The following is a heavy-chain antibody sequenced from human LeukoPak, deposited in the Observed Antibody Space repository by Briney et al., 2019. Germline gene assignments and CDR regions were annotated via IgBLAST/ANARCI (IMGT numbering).Heavy chain of an antibody. D-gene: IGHD6-19*01. CDR1: GFTFTSYW. J-gene: IGHJ6*03. Sequence: GGLLRVYCAASGFTFTSYWMYLVVQCPSNVLVCFSRINTDGTSTTYADPVKGRFTISRDNAKNTLYLQINSLRAEDTAVYYCARGRAAVAGYYMDVWGKGTTVTVSS. CDR2: INTDGTST. V-gene: IGHV3-74*01. CDR3: ARGRAAVAGYYMDV.